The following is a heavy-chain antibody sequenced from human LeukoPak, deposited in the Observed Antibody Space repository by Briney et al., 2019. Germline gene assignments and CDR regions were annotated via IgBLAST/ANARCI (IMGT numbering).Heavy chain of an antibody. CDR2: IWYDGSNK. J-gene: IGHJ4*02. CDR1: GFTFSSYG. CDR3: ARDLTGTTTFGDY. Sequence: GGSLRLSCAASGFTFSSYGMHWVRQAPGKGLEWVAVIWYDGSNKYYADSVKGRFTISRDNSKNTLYLQMNSLRAEDTAVYYCARDLTGTTTFGDYWGRGTLVTVSS. D-gene: IGHD1-20*01. V-gene: IGHV3-33*01.